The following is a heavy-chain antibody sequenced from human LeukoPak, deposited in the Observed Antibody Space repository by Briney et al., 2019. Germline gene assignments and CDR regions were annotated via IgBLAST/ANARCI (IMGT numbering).Heavy chain of an antibody. V-gene: IGHV3-7*01. Sequence: QAGGSLRLSCAASGFTFSSYWMSWVRQAPGKGLEWVANIKQDGSEKYYVDSVKGRFTISRDNAKNSLYLQMNSLRAEDTAVYYCAKDKRIAVAGTGIDYWGQGTLVTVSS. CDR1: GFTFSSYW. CDR3: AKDKRIAVAGTGIDY. D-gene: IGHD6-19*01. J-gene: IGHJ4*02. CDR2: IKQDGSEK.